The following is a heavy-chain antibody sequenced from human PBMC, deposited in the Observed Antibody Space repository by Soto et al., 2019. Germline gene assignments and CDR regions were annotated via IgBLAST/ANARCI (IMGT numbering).Heavy chain of an antibody. J-gene: IGHJ6*02. Sequence: ASVKVSCKASGYTFTSYGISWVRQAPGRGLEWMGWISAYNGNTNYAQKLQGRVTMTTDTSTSTAYMELRSLRSDDTAVYYCARESITIFGVVIIDYGMDVWGQGTTVTVSS. D-gene: IGHD3-3*01. CDR3: ARESITIFGVVIIDYGMDV. V-gene: IGHV1-18*04. CDR1: GYTFTSYG. CDR2: ISAYNGNT.